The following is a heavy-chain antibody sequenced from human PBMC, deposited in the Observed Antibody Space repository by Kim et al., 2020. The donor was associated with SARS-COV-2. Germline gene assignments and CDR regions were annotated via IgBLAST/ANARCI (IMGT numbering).Heavy chain of an antibody. CDR1: GYTFTGYY. V-gene: IGHV1-2*02. CDR2: INPNSGGT. CDR3: ARESITGTTVLYAFDI. J-gene: IGHJ3*02. D-gene: IGHD1-7*01. Sequence: ASVKVSCKASGYTFTGYYMHWVRQAPGQGLEWMGWINPNSGGTNYAQKFQGRVTMTRDTSISTAYMELSRLRSDDTAVYYCARESITGTTVLYAFDIWGQGTMVTVSS.